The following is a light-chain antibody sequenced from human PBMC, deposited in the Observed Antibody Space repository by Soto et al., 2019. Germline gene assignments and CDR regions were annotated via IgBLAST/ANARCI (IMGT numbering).Light chain of an antibody. CDR1: QTISTY. V-gene: IGKV1-39*01. J-gene: IGKJ2*01. CDR2: GAS. Sequence: DIQMTQSPSSLSASVGDRVTITCGASQTISTYLNWYQQIPGKAPKLLIYGASNLQNGVPSRFSGSGSGTDFTLTISSLQPEDFATYYCQKSSSIPYTFGQGTKLEIK. CDR3: QKSSSIPYT.